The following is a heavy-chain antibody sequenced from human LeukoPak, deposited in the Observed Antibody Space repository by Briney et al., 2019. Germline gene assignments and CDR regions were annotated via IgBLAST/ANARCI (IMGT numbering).Heavy chain of an antibody. CDR2: ISSSGSTI. Sequence: GGSLRLSCAASGFTFSDYYMSWIRQAPGKGLEWVSYISSSGSTIYYADSVKGRFTISRDNAKNSLYLQMDSLRAEDTAVYYCVRVRHGDFFDYWGQGTLVTVSS. CDR1: GFTFSDYY. CDR3: VRVRHGDFFDY. J-gene: IGHJ4*02. V-gene: IGHV3-11*04. D-gene: IGHD4-17*01.